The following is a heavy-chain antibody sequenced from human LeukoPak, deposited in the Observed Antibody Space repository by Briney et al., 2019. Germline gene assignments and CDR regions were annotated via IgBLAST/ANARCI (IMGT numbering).Heavy chain of an antibody. CDR3: ARDPHYGALDY. CDR1: GLSFSSSW. D-gene: IGHD4-17*01. Sequence: GESLKISCAASGLSFSSSWMSWVRQPPGKGLEWVADLNPDGSATTYYVDSVKGRFTVSRDNAKNLLYLQMNNLRVEDTATYYCARDPHYGALDYWGQGILVTVSS. CDR2: LNPDGSAT. V-gene: IGHV3-7*01. J-gene: IGHJ4*02.